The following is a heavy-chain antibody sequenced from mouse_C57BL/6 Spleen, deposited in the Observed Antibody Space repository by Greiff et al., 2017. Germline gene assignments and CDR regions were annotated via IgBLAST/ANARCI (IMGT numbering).Heavy chain of an antibody. CDR3: ARGGAFMIRYAMDY. CDR2: IDPNSGGT. D-gene: IGHD2-4*01. CDR1: GYTFTSYW. V-gene: IGHV1-72*01. J-gene: IGHJ4*01. Sequence: QVQLKESGAELVKPGASVKLSCKASGYTFTSYWMHWVKQRPGRGLEWIGRIDPNSGGTKYNEKFKSKATLTVDKPSSTAYMQLSSLTSEDSAVYYCARGGAFMIRYAMDYWGQGTSVTVSS.